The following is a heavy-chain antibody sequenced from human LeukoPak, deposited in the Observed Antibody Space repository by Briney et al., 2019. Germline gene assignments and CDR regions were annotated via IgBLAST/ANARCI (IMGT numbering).Heavy chain of an antibody. CDR1: GYTFTSYG. D-gene: IGHD3-10*01. CDR3: ARDGGSYYFGY. J-gene: IGHJ4*02. CDR2: ISAYNGNT. Sequence: ASVKVSCKASGYTFTSYGISWVRQAPGQGLEWMGWISAYNGNTNYAQKLQGRVTMTTDTSTSTGYMELRSLRSDDTAVYYCARDGGSYYFGYWGQGTLVTVSS. V-gene: IGHV1-18*01.